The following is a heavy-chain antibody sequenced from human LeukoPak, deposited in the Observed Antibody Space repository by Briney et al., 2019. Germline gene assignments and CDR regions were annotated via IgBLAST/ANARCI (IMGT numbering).Heavy chain of an antibody. D-gene: IGHD3-3*01. CDR2: IYYSGST. CDR1: GGSISSGDYY. J-gene: IGHJ6*02. CDR3: ARVLARITIFGVVITGYGMDV. Sequence: SETLSLTCTVSGGSISSGDYYWSWIRQPPGKGLEWIGYIYYSGSTYYNPSLKSRVTISVDTSKNQFSLKLSSVTAADTAVYYCARVLARITIFGVVITGYGMDVWGQGTTVTVSS. V-gene: IGHV4-30-4*01.